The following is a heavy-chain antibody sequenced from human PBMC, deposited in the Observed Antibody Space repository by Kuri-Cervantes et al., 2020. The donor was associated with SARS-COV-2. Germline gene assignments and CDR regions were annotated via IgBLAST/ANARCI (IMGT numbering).Heavy chain of an antibody. CDR2: INHSGST. J-gene: IGHJ4*02. CDR3: ARGQRITMVRGVMGFDY. CDR1: GGSFSGYY. Sequence: GSLRLSCAVYGGSFSGYYWSWIRQPPGKGLEWIGEINHSGSTNYNPSLKSRVTISVDTSKNQFSLKLSSVTAADTAVCYCARGQRITMVRGVMGFDYWGQGTLVTVSS. D-gene: IGHD3-10*01. V-gene: IGHV4-34*01.